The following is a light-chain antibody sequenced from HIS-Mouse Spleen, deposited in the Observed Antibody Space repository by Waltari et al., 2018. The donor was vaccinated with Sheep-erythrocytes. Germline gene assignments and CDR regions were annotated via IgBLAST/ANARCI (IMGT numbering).Light chain of an antibody. V-gene: IGLV2-11*01. CDR3: CSYAGSYNHV. Sequence: QSTLTQPRSVPGSPGQSLTISCTGTSIDVGGCNYVSWYHQHPGHPPKLMIYDVSKRPSGVPARFSGSKSGNTASLTISGLQAEDEADYYCCSYAGSYNHVFATGTKVTVL. CDR2: DVS. J-gene: IGLJ1*01. CDR1: SIDVGGCNY.